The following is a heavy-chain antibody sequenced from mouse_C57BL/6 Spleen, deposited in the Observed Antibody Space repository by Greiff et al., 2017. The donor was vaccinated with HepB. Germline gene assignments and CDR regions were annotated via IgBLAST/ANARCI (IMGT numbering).Heavy chain of an antibody. CDR2: IYPGDGDT. Sequence: VQLQESGAELVKPGASVTISCKASRYAFSRYWLNWAKQRPGKGLEWIGQIYPGDGDTNYNGKFKGKATLTADKSSNSAYMQLSSLTSEDSAVYFWARGELLLCMGYWGQGTSVSVS. CDR3: ARGELLLCMGY. D-gene: IGHD1-1*01. V-gene: IGHV1-80*01. CDR1: RYAFSRYW. J-gene: IGHJ4*01.